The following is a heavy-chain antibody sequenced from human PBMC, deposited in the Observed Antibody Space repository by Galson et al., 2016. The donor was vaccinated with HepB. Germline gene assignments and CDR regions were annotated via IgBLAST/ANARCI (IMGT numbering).Heavy chain of an antibody. Sequence: SETLSLTCAVYGGLFSGYYWSWIWIRQPPGQGLEWIGEINHSGSTNYNPSLKGRVAISADTSKIQFPLKLSSVTAADTAVYYCAIGTTYYYGSGRNGSWLDAWGQGTLVTVSS. CDR3: AIGTTYYYGSGRNGSWLDA. V-gene: IGHV4-34*01. CDR2: INHSGST. J-gene: IGHJ5*02. D-gene: IGHD3-10*01. CDR1: GGLFSGYY.